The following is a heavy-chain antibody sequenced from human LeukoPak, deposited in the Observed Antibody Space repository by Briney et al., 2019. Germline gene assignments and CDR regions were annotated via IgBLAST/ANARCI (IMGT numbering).Heavy chain of an antibody. CDR2: IYYSGGT. CDR1: GGSISSSSYY. D-gene: IGHD3-3*01. Sequence: PSETLSLTCTVSGGSISSSSYYWGWIRQPPGKGLEWIGSIYYSGGTYYNPSLKSRVTISVDTSKNQFSLKLSPVTAADTAVYYCARRRYYDFWSGYYGDYFDYWGQGTLVTVSS. CDR3: ARRRYYDFWSGYYGDYFDY. V-gene: IGHV4-39*01. J-gene: IGHJ4*02.